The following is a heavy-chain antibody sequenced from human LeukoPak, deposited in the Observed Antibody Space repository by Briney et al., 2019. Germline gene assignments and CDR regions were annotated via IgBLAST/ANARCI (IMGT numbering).Heavy chain of an antibody. CDR2: IYHSGST. CDR1: GYSISSGYY. V-gene: IGHV4-38-2*02. D-gene: IGHD4-17*01. Sequence: PSETLSLTCTVSGYSISSGYYWGWIRPPPGKGLEWIGSIYHSGSTYYNPSLKSRVTISVDTSKNQFSLKLSSVTAADTAVYYCASLGTVTYNWGQGTMVTVSS. CDR3: ASLGTVTYN. J-gene: IGHJ3*02.